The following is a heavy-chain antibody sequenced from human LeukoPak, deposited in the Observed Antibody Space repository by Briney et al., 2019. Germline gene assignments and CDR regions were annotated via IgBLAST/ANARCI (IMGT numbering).Heavy chain of an antibody. D-gene: IGHD1-1*01. Sequence: SETLSLTCTVSGGSISSYYWSWIRQPPGKGLEWIGYIYYSGSTNYNPSLKSRVTISVDTSKNQFSLKPSSVTAADTAVYYCAREGTTGWAFWGQGTLVTVSS. J-gene: IGHJ4*02. CDR3: AREGTTGWAF. V-gene: IGHV4-59*01. CDR1: GGSISSYY. CDR2: IYYSGST.